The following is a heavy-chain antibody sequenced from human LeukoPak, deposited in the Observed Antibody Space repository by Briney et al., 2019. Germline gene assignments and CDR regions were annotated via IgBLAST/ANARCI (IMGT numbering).Heavy chain of an antibody. D-gene: IGHD6-13*01. J-gene: IGHJ5*02. CDR2: VNTDGSTT. CDR1: GFTFGSFA. V-gene: IGHV3-74*01. CDR3: ARGEGIAAANWFDP. Sequence: GGSLRLSCEASGFTFGSFAMYWVRQAPGKGLEWVSRVNTDGSTTNYADSVKGRFTISRDNAKNSLYLQMNSLRAEDTAVYHCARGEGIAAANWFDPWGQGTLVTVSS.